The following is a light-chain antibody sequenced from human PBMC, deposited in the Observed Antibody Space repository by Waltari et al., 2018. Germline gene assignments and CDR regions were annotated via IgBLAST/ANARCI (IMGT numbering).Light chain of an antibody. Sequence: SYVLTQPPSMSVAPGKTARITCGGNNIGGENVHWYQQKPGQAPVLVIYYDSDRPSEITERFSGSNAGNTATLTISRVEAGDEADYYCQVWDSRSDHWVFGGGTKLTVL. V-gene: IGLV3-21*01. CDR2: YDS. CDR3: QVWDSRSDHWV. CDR1: NIGGEN. J-gene: IGLJ3*02.